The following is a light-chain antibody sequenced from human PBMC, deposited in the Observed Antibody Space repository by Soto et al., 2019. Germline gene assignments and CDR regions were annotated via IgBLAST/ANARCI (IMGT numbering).Light chain of an antibody. Sequence: QTVVTQEPSFSVSPGGTVTLTCGLSSGSVSASCYPSWYQQTPGQTPRTLIYSTNTRSSGVPDRFSGSILGNKAALTITGAQADDESDYYCVLYMGRGIRVFGGGTKVTVL. V-gene: IGLV8-61*01. CDR2: STN. CDR1: SGSVSASCY. J-gene: IGLJ3*02. CDR3: VLYMGRGIRV.